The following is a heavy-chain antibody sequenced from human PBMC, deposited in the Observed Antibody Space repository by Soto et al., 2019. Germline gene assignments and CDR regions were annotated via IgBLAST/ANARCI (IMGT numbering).Heavy chain of an antibody. J-gene: IGHJ6*03. CDR3: ARGIYDFWSGQLNYYMDV. Sequence: GGSLRLSCAASGFTVSSNYMSWVRQAPGKGLEWVSVIYSGGSTYYADSVKGRFTISRDNSKNTLYLQMNSLRAEDTAVYYCARGIYDFWSGQLNYYMDVWGKGTTVTV. CDR2: IYSGGST. V-gene: IGHV3-66*01. CDR1: GFTVSSNY. D-gene: IGHD3-3*01.